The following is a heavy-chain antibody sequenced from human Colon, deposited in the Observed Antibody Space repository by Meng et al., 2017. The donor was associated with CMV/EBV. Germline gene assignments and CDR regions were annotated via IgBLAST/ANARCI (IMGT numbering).Heavy chain of an antibody. Sequence: SCAASGFTFSTYWMTWVRQAPGKGLEWVANIKQDGTETYYVDSVKGRFTISRDNAKNSLYLQMNSLRAEDTAVYYCARGSTAIVPAAPNDYWGQGTLVTVSS. D-gene: IGHD2-2*01. CDR2: IKQDGTET. J-gene: IGHJ4*02. CDR3: ARGSTAIVPAAPNDY. CDR1: GFTFSTYW. V-gene: IGHV3-7*01.